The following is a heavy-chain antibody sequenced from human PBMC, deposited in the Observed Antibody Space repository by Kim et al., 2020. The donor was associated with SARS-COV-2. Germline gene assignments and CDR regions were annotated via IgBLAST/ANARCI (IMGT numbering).Heavy chain of an antibody. CDR3: ARLGNYYDSSGSMMFDP. CDR1: GGSISSSSYY. Sequence: SETLSLTCTVSGGSISSSSYYWGWIRQPPGKGLEWIGSIYYSGSTYYNPSLKSRVTISVDTSKNQFSLKLSSVTAADTAVYYCARLGNYYDSSGSMMFDPWGQGTLVTVSS. V-gene: IGHV4-39*01. J-gene: IGHJ5*02. CDR2: IYYSGST. D-gene: IGHD3-22*01.